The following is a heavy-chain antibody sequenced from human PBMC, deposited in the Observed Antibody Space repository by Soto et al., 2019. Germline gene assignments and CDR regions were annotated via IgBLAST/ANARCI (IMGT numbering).Heavy chain of an antibody. V-gene: IGHV1-3*01. CDR3: RRVYRNDYDFWSGYLYYYYYYGMDV. J-gene: IGHJ6*02. CDR1: GYTFTSYA. D-gene: IGHD3-3*01. Sequence: ASVKVSCKASGYTFTSYAMHWVRQAPGQRLEWMGWINAGNGNTKYSQKFQGRVTMTRNTSISTAYMELSSLRSEDTAVYYCRRVYRNDYDFWSGYLYYYYYYGMDVWGQGTTVTVSS. CDR2: INAGNGNT.